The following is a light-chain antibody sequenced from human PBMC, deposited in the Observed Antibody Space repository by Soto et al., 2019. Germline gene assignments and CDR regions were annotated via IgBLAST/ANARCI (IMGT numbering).Light chain of an antibody. J-gene: IGKJ2*01. Sequence: AIQMTQSPSSLSASVGDRVTITCRASQGIRNDLDWFQQKPGKAPKLLIYAASNLQSGVPARFSGSGSGTDFTLTISSLQPEDFATYYCQQSYSTPRYTFGQGTKLEIK. V-gene: IGKV1-6*01. CDR3: QQSYSTPRYT. CDR2: AAS. CDR1: QGIRND.